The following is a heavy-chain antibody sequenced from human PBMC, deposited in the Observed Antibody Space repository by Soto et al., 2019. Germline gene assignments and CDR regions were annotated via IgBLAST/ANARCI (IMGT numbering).Heavy chain of an antibody. V-gene: IGHV4-34*01. D-gene: IGHD6-13*01. CDR3: ARTRSSIAAAGTAWFDP. CDR2: INHVGGT. J-gene: IGHJ5*02. CDR1: GGFLSESY. Sequence: PSETLSLTCAVYGGFLSESYWTWIRQPPGKGLEWIGEINHVGGTNYNPSLKSRITFNPDTSKNQFSLQLNSVTPEDTAVYYCARTRSSIAAAGTAWFDPWGQGTLVTVSS.